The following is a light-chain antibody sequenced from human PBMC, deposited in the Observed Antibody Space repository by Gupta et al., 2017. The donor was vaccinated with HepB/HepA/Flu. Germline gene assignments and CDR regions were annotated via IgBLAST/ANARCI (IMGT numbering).Light chain of an antibody. CDR1: QSVSSSY. V-gene: IGKV3-20*01. CDR3: QQYDSTWT. J-gene: IGKJ1*01. CDR2: GAS. Sequence: EIVLTQSPGTLSLSPGERATLSCRASQSVSSSYLAWYQQKPGQAPRLLIYGASSRATGIPDRFSGSGSGTDFTLTISRLEPGDFAVYDCQQYDSTWTFGQGTKVEIK.